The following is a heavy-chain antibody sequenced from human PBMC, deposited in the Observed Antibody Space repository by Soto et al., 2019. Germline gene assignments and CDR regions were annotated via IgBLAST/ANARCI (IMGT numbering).Heavy chain of an antibody. D-gene: IGHD3-10*01. CDR2: IHHSGTT. CDR1: GASISSSSYS. J-gene: IGHJ6*02. V-gene: IGHV4-39*01. Sequence: PSETVSLTCTVSGASISSSSYSWGWIRQSPGRGLEWIGNIHHSGTTYYNPSLKSRVTISVDTSRAQFSLKLSSVTAADSAVYYCARHVFTTLVRGFVITHEYYSGIDVWGQGTTVTVS. CDR3: ARHVFTTLVRGFVITHEYYSGIDV.